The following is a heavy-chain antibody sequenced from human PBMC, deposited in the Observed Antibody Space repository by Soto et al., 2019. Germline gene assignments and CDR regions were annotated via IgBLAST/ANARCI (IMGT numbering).Heavy chain of an antibody. CDR3: ARGGIVVVPAAIGCGMDV. CDR1: GGSLSGYY. J-gene: IGHJ6*02. CDR2: INHSGST. D-gene: IGHD2-2*01. Sequence: NPSETLSLTCAVYGGSLSGYYWSWIRQPPGKGLEWIGEINHSGSTNYNPSLKSRVTISVDTSKNQYSLRLSSVTAADTAVYYCARGGIVVVPAAIGCGMDVWGQGTTVTVSS. V-gene: IGHV4-34*01.